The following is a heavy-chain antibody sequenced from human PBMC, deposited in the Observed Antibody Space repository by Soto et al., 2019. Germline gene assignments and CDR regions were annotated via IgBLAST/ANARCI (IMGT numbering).Heavy chain of an antibody. J-gene: IGHJ4*02. CDR2: ISSSSSTI. CDR3: AREYCSGGSCPVNY. D-gene: IGHD2-15*01. CDR1: GLTFSSYS. Sequence: EVKLVESGGGLVQPGGSLRLSCAASGLTFSSYSMNWVRQAPGKGLEWVSYISSSSSTIYYADSVKGRFTISRDNAKNSLYLQMNSLRAEDTAVYYCAREYCSGGSCPVNYWGQGTLVTVSS. V-gene: IGHV3-48*01.